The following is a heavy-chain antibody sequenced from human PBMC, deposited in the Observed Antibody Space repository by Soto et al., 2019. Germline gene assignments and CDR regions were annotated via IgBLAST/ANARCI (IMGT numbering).Heavy chain of an antibody. CDR2: IKQDGSEK. CDR1: GFTFSGYW. CDR3: ARELYQIATLSRPFDC. D-gene: IGHD6-6*01. V-gene: IGHV3-7*03. J-gene: IGHJ4*02. Sequence: EVQLVESGGGLVQPGGSLRLSCAASGFTFSGYWMSWVRQAPGTGLEWVANIKQDGSEKNYVDSVKGRFTISRDNAKNSLDLQMNSLRAEDTAVYYCARELYQIATLSRPFDCWGRGTLVTVSS.